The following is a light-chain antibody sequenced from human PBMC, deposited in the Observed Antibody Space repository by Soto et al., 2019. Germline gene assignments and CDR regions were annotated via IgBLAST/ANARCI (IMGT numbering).Light chain of an antibody. J-gene: IGLJ1*01. CDR3: AAWDDTVRSYV. Sequence: QSVLTQPPSVSGTPGQRVTISCSGGISNIGTNYVHWFQQLPGTAPKVLSNRDNQRPSGVPDRFSGSKSGTSASLAISGLQSKDEAEYYCAAWDDTVRSYVFGTGTKLIVL. V-gene: IGLV1-47*01. CDR2: RDN. CDR1: ISNIGTNY.